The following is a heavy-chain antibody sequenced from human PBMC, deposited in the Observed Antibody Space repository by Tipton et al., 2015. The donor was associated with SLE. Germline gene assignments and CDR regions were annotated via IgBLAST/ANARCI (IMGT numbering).Heavy chain of an antibody. J-gene: IGHJ4*02. V-gene: IGHV4-59*08. Sequence: TLSLTCTVSGGSISSYYWSWIRQPPGKGLEWIGYIYYSGSTNYNPSLKSRVTISVDTSKNQFSLKLSSVTAAGTAVYYCARRLTRYSGYDYFDYWGQGTLVTGSS. CDR3: ARRLTRYSGYDYFDY. D-gene: IGHD5-12*01. CDR1: GGSISSYY. CDR2: IYYSGST.